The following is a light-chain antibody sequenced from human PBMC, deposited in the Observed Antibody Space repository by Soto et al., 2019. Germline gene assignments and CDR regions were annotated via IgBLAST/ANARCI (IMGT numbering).Light chain of an antibody. Sequence: DIQMTQSPSSLSASVGDRVTITCRASQSISTYLNWYQQKVGKAPKLLIYAASSLQRGVPSRFSGRGSGTDFTLTISRLQPEDFATYYCQQSYSTPRTFGQGTKLEIK. CDR1: QSISTY. CDR2: AAS. CDR3: QQSYSTPRT. V-gene: IGKV1-39*01. J-gene: IGKJ2*02.